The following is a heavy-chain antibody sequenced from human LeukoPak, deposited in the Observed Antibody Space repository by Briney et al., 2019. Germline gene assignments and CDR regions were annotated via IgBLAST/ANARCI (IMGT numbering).Heavy chain of an antibody. CDR3: ARDQAYYYDSSGLLDY. CDR1: GFTFSSYS. D-gene: IGHD3-22*01. J-gene: IGHJ4*02. CDR2: ISSSSSTI. V-gene: IGHV3-48*04. Sequence: PGGSLRLSCAASGFTFSSYSMNWVRQAPGKGLEWVSYISSSSSTIYYADSVKGRFTISRDNAKNSLYLQMNSLRAEDTAVYYCARDQAYYYDSSGLLDYWGQGTLVTVSS.